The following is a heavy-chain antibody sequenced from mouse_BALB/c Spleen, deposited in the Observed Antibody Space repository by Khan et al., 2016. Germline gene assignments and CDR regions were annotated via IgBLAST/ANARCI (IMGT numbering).Heavy chain of an antibody. CDR3: AREEVRRGAWFAY. CDR2: IWSGGST. CDR1: GFSLTNYG. D-gene: IGHD2-14*01. Sequence: QVQLKQSGPGLVQPSQSLSITCTVSGFSLTNYGVHWVRQSPGKGLEWLGVIWSGGSTDYNAAFISRLTISKDNSKSQVCFKMNSLQAHDTGRYYCAREEVRRGAWFAYWGQGTLVTVSA. J-gene: IGHJ3*01. V-gene: IGHV2-2*01.